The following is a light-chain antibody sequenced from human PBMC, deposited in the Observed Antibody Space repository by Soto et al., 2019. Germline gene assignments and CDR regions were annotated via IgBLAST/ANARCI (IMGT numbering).Light chain of an antibody. CDR2: GAS. J-gene: IGKJ1*01. CDR1: QSVSNNY. CDR3: QQYGSSPWT. V-gene: IGKV3-20*01. Sequence: EIVLTQSPGTLSLSPGERATLSCRASQSVSNNYLAWYQQKPGQAHRLLIYGASNRATGIPARFSGSGSGTDFTLTISRLEPEDFAVYYCQQYGSSPWTFGQGTKVDIK.